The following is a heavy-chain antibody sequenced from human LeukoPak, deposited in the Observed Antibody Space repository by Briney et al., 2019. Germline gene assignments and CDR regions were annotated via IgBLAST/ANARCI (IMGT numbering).Heavy chain of an antibody. D-gene: IGHD3-10*01. V-gene: IGHV4-4*02. CDR3: ARTKTVYGSGKDTTTLAPDY. CDR1: GGPISSSNW. J-gene: IGHJ4*02. CDR2: IYHSGST. Sequence: SETLSLTCAVSGGPISSSNWWSWVRQPPGKGLEWIGEIYHSGSTNYNPSLKSRVTISVDKSKSQFSLKLSSVTAADTAVYYCARTKTVYGSGKDTTTLAPDYWGQGTLVTVSS.